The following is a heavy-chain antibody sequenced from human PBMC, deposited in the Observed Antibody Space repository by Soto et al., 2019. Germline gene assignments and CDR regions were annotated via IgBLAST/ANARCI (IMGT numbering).Heavy chain of an antibody. V-gene: IGHV4-39*01. J-gene: IGHJ5*02. CDR3: ARHESYFRVYDSVSWFDP. CDR2: IYYSGST. CDR1: GGSISSSSYY. D-gene: IGHD2-8*01. Sequence: PSETLSLTCTVSGGSISSSSYYWGWIRQPPGKGLEWIGSIYYSGSTYYNPSPKSRVTISVDTSKNQFSLKLSSVTAADTAVYYCARHESYFRVYDSVSWFDPWGQGTLVTVSS.